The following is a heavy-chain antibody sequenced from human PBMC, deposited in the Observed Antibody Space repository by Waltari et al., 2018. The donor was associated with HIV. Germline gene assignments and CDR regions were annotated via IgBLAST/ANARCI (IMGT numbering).Heavy chain of an antibody. CDR3: ARGFGCGGDCYYFDY. D-gene: IGHD2-21*02. CDR2: IYSGGST. V-gene: IGHV3-53*01. CDR1: GFSVSGND. Sequence: EVQLVESGGGLIQPGGSLRPSCAPSGFSVSGNDLSWVRQAPGKGLEWVSVIYSGGSTYYADSVKGRFTISRDNSKNTLYLQMNSLRAEDTAVYYCARGFGCGGDCYYFDYWGQGTLVTVSS. J-gene: IGHJ4*02.